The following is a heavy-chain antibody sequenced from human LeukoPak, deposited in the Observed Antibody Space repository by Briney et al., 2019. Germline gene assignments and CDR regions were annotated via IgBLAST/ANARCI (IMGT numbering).Heavy chain of an antibody. D-gene: IGHD7-27*01. CDR2: INQSGST. CDR3: ARMGKYFLSD. CDR1: GGSFSGYY. J-gene: IGHJ4*02. V-gene: IGHV4-34*01. Sequence: PSETLSLTCAVYGGSFSGYYWSWIRQPPGKGLEWIGEINQSGSTNYNPSLQSRVSISIDKSNNQFSLKLTSVTAADTAVYYCARMGKYFLSDWGQGTLVTVSS.